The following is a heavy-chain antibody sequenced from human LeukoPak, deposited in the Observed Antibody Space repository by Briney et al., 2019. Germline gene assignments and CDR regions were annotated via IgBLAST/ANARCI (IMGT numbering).Heavy chain of an antibody. CDR1: DGSISTQYY. V-gene: IGHV4-39*01. CDR3: ARLHYYHHHMDV. CDR2: MYYSGST. J-gene: IGHJ6*03. Sequence: PSETLSLTCTVSDGSISTQYYWGWIRQPPGKGLEWIGHMYYSGSTYYSPSLKSRVTISVDTSNNQFSLKVTSVTAADTAIYYCARLHYYHHHMDVWGKGTTVTVSS.